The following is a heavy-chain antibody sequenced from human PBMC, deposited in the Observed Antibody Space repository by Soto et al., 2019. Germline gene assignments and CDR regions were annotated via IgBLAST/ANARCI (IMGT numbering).Heavy chain of an antibody. V-gene: IGHV2-5*01. D-gene: IGHD1-20*01. J-gene: IGHJ5*02. CDR3: AHSPYNWPADNWFDP. CDR1: GFSLSTSGVG. Sequence: VSGPTLVNPTQTLTLTCTFSGFSLSTSGVGVGWIRQPPGKALEWLALIYWNDDKRYSPSLKSRLTITKDTSKNQVVLTMTNMDPVHTATYYCAHSPYNWPADNWFDPWGQATLGTAS. CDR2: IYWNDDK.